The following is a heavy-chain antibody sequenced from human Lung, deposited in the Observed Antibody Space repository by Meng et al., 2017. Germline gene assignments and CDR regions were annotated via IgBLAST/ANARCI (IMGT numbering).Heavy chain of an antibody. J-gene: IGHJ4*02. CDR2: IWYDGSNK. Sequence: QVRLVGAGGGVVQPGRSLRLSCAASGVTFSSYGMHWVRQAPGKGLEWVAVIWYDGSNKYYADSVKGRFTISRDNSKNTLYLQMNSLRAEDTAVYYCAGFYYDSSGGGYWGQGTLVTVSS. D-gene: IGHD3-22*01. CDR3: AGFYYDSSGGGY. CDR1: GVTFSSYG. V-gene: IGHV3-33*01.